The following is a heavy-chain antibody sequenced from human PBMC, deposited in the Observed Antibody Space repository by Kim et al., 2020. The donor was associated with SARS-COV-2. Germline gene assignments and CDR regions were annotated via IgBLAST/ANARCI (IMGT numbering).Heavy chain of an antibody. J-gene: IGHJ3*02. CDR3: ARHWGGYSGDAFDI. D-gene: IGHD2-15*01. V-gene: IGHV4-39*01. Sequence: NPSLKSRVTISVDTSKNQFSLKLSSVTAADTAVYYCARHWGGYSGDAFDIWGQGTMVTVSS.